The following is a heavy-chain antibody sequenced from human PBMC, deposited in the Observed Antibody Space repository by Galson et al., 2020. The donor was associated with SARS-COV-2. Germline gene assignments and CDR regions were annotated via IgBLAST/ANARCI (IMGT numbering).Heavy chain of an antibody. CDR2: INHGGST. V-gene: IGHV4-34*01. D-gene: IGHD3-3*01. J-gene: IGHJ6*02. Sequence: SQTLSLTCDVYGGSFSGYYWTWIRQPPGKGLEWIGEINHGGSTNYSPSLQSRVTISVDTSKNQFSLKLLSVTAADTAVYYCARAAVYYNFWSGYRDTKQDYYGMDVWGQGTTVTVSS. CDR3: ARAAVYYNFWSGYRDTKQDYYGMDV. CDR1: GGSFSGYY.